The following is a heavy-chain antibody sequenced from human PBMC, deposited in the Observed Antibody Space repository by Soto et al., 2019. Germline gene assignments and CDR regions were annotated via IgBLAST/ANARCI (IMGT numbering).Heavy chain of an antibody. CDR1: GYTFTSYG. J-gene: IGHJ4*02. Sequence: GASVKVSCKASGYTFTSYGISWVRQAPGQGLEWMGWISAYNGNTNYAQKLQGRVTMTTDTSTSTAYMELRSLRSDDTAVYCCARGDQLLNDRGYSGYDFDYWGQGTLVTVSS. CDR2: ISAYNGNT. D-gene: IGHD5-12*01. V-gene: IGHV1-18*01. CDR3: ARGDQLLNDRGYSGYDFDY.